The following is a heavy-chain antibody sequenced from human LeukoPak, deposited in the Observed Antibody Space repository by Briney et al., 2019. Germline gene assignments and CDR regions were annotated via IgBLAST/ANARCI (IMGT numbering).Heavy chain of an antibody. J-gene: IGHJ4*02. Sequence: SETLSLTCAVSGGSISGGSYYWTWIRQPAGKGLEWIVSTYHSGSTYHNPSLKSRVSISVDTSKNQFSLKLSSVTAADTAVYYCATSVEGYFDYWGQGTLVTVSS. V-gene: IGHV4-61*10. CDR1: GGSISGGSYY. CDR3: ATSVEGYFDY. CDR2: TYHSGST.